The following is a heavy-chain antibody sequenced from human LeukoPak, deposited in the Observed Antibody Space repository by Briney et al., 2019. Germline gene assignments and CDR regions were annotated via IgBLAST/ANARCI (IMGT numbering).Heavy chain of an antibody. Sequence: GGSLRLSCTASGFTFSTFAMSWVRQAPGRGLEWVSVLSGSGGDTYYADSVRGRFTISRDNSKNTLYLQMNSLRAEDTAVYYCSRDSLSSCGGDCYSGLDVWGQGTTVTVSS. CDR3: SRDSLSSCGGDCYSGLDV. V-gene: IGHV3-23*01. CDR2: LSGSGGDT. J-gene: IGHJ6*02. D-gene: IGHD2-21*02. CDR1: GFTFSTFA.